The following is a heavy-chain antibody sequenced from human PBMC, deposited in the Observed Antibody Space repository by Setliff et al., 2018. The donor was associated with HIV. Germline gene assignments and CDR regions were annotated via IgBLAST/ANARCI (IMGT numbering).Heavy chain of an antibody. CDR3: ATSPAGEILGSRPFYFDY. CDR1: GGSISSGEYY. V-gene: IGHV4-31*03. D-gene: IGHD3-10*01. J-gene: IGHJ4*02. Sequence: SETLSLTCTVSGGSISSGEYYWNWIRQHPGKGLGWIGYISYSGSTYYSPSLKSRVTISEDTSKNQFSLKMRSVTAADTAVYYCATSPAGEILGSRPFYFDYWGQGTLVTVSS. CDR2: ISYSGST.